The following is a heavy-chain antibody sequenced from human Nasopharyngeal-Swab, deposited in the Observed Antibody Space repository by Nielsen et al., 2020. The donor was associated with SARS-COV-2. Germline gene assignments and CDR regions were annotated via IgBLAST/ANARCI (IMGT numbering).Heavy chain of an antibody. Sequence: WVRQAPGQGLEWMGIINPSGCSPRYAQKVQGRVTRTRDTSTSPVYMELSSLRSEDTAVYYCAREWIQLWPEAFDIWGQGTMVTVSS. D-gene: IGHD5-18*01. J-gene: IGHJ3*02. CDR2: INPSGCSP. V-gene: IGHV1-46*01. CDR3: AREWIQLWPEAFDI.